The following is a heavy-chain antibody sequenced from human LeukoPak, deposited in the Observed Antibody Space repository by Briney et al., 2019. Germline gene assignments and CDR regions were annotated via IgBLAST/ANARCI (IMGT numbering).Heavy chain of an antibody. CDR2: IRYDGSNK. D-gene: IGHD2-2*01. V-gene: IGHV3-30*02. J-gene: IGHJ1*01. CDR3: ARGRLSTSCPGGYFQH. CDR1: GFTFSSYG. Sequence: GGSLRLSCAASGFTFSSYGMHWVRQAPGKGLEWVAFIRYDGSNKYYADSVKGRFTISRDNSKNTLYLQMNSLRAEDTAVYYCARGRLSTSCPGGYFQHWGQGTLVTVSS.